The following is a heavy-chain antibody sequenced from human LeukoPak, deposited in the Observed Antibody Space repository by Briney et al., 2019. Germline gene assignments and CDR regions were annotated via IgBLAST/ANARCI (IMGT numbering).Heavy chain of an antibody. CDR1: GGTFSSYG. D-gene: IGHD6-13*01. Sequence: ASVKVSCKASGGTFSSYGISWVRQAPGQGLEWMGRIIPILGIANYAQKFQGRVTITADKSPSTAYMELSSLRPEDTAMFYCARGGWGSSRNNWFDPWGQGTLVTVSS. CDR3: ARGGWGSSRNNWFDP. J-gene: IGHJ5*02. V-gene: IGHV1-69*04. CDR2: IIPILGIA.